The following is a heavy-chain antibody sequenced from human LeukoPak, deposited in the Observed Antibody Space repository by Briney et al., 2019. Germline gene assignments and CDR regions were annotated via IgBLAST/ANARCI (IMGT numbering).Heavy chain of an antibody. J-gene: IGHJ4*02. D-gene: IGHD3-10*01. CDR3: ARDLFYSVSGTYYNVGRVFNY. V-gene: IGHV1-2*02. Sequence: ASVKVSCRASGFTFTGYYMHWVRQAPGQGLEWMGWINPNSGGTNYAQKFQGRVTMTRDTSITTAYMELTSLRSDDTAVYYCARDLFYSVSGTYYNVGRVFNYWGQGTLVTVSS. CDR1: GFTFTGYY. CDR2: INPNSGGT.